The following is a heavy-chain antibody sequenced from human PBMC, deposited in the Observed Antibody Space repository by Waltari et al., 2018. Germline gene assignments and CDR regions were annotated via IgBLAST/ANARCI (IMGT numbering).Heavy chain of an antibody. D-gene: IGHD2-21*01. CDR2: INPSDGST. J-gene: IGHJ6*02. V-gene: IGHV1-46*01. Sequence: QVQLVQSGAEVKKPGASVKISCKTSEYTFTSSYIHWVRQAPGQGFEWMGIINPSDGSTIDAQKFKGRVTMTRDTSTSTVYMELRSLRSEDTAVYYCALDTGALWMDVWGQGTTVTVSS. CDR3: ALDTGALWMDV. CDR1: EYTFTSSY.